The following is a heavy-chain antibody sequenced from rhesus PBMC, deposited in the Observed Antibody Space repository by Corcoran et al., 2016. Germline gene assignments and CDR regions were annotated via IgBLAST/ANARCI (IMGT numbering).Heavy chain of an antibody. CDR3: ARGYCSSTYCSSGRFDV. Sequence: QVQLQESGPGLVKPLETLSLTCAVSGGSISSNYWSWIRQPPGKGLEWIGYINVSGIRTNNNPSLERRVALSVDTSKNQFFLRRSSVTAADTAVDYCARGYCSSTYCSSGRFDVWGAGVMVTVSS. CDR1: GGSISSNY. J-gene: IGHJ5-1*01. D-gene: IGHD2-15*01. V-gene: IGHV4S11*01. CDR2: INVSGIRT.